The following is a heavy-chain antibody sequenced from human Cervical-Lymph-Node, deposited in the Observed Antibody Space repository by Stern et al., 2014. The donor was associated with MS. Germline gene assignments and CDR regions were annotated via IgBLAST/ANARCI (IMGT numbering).Heavy chain of an antibody. CDR1: GFSLSNYA. CDR2: MSFVGGNK. V-gene: IGHV3-30*03. CDR3: MGVGDAMHV. Sequence: VQLVESGGGVVPPGRSLTLSCAASGFSLSNYAMRWVRQAPGKGLEWVAVMSFVGGNKKYGDSVKGRFSISRDMANNTLFLQMNSLRLEDTAVYYCMGVGDAMHVWGQGTTVIVSS. J-gene: IGHJ6*02.